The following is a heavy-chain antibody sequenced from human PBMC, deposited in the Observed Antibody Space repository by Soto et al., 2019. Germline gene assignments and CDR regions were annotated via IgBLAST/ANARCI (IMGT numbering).Heavy chain of an antibody. CDR3: PSDCVGDELSLTTGEFGRI. CDR2: VNPNSGGT. CDR1: GHTFSGYC. V-gene: IGHV1-2*02. J-gene: IGHJ4*02. D-gene: IGHD1-26*01. Sequence: ASVKVSCKASGHTFSGYCVHWVRQAPGQGLEWMGWVNPNSGGTYYAQKFQGRVSMTRDTSLSAVYMELRSLRRDDMAVYFCPSDCVGDELSLTTGEFGRIWGQGTLANVSS.